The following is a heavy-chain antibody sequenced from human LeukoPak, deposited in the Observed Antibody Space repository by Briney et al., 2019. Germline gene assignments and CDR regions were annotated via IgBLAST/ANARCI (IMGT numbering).Heavy chain of an antibody. D-gene: IGHD5-18*01. Sequence: GGSLRLSCAASGFIFSSYSMNWVRQAPGKGLEWVSYISRSSTTIYYADSVKGRFTISRDNVKNSLYLQMNSLRAEDTALYYCARERGYSSSAFDIWGQGTMVTVSS. CDR3: ARERGYSSSAFDI. J-gene: IGHJ3*02. V-gene: IGHV3-48*01. CDR1: GFIFSSYS. CDR2: ISRSSTTI.